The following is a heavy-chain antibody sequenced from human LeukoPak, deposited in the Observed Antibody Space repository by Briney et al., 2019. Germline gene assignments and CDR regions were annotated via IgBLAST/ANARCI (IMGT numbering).Heavy chain of an antibody. J-gene: IGHJ3*02. CDR3: ARDGGSMKGDAFDI. CDR2: IYYSGST. CDR1: GGSISSYY. Sequence: PSETLSLTCTVSGGSISSYYWSWIRQPPGKGLEWIGYIYYSGSTNYNPSLKSRVTISVDTSKNQFSLKLSSVTAADTAVYYCARDGGSMKGDAFDIWGQGTMVTVSS. V-gene: IGHV4-59*01. D-gene: IGHD3-16*01.